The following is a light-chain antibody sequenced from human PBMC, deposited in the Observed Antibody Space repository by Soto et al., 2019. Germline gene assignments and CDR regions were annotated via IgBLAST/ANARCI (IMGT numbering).Light chain of an antibody. CDR3: CSYGGSFPYV. CDR1: TNDVGDYNY. Sequence: QSALTQPASVSGSPGQSITISCTGTTNDVGDYNYVAWYQQHSGKVPKLLIYDVTKRPSGVPDRFSGSKSGNTASLTISGLQAEDEADFYCCSYGGSFPYVFGTGTKLTVL. CDR2: DVT. V-gene: IGLV2-11*01. J-gene: IGLJ1*01.